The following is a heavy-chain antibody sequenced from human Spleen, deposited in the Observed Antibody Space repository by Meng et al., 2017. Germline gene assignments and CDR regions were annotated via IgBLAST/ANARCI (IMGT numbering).Heavy chain of an antibody. J-gene: IGHJ4*02. Sequence: GGSLRLSCAASGFIFSSNWMHWVRQIPGKGLVWVSRINPDGSFSNNADSVKGRFTVSRDNSKNTLYLQMNSLRADDTAIYYCARDEDISAAGKLFGDYWGQGTLVTVSS. CDR3: ARDEDISAAGKLFGDY. D-gene: IGHD6-13*01. CDR2: INPDGSFS. CDR1: GFIFSSNW. V-gene: IGHV3-74*01.